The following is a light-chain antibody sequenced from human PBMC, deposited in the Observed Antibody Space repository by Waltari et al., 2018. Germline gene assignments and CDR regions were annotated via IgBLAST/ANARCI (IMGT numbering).Light chain of an antibody. CDR2: GVS. V-gene: IGLV2-8*01. J-gene: IGLJ2*01. Sequence: WSQTHPGKAPKLVVYGVSKRPSGVPDRFSVSKVGYTASLTVSGLQAEDEAEYYCSSYGGRNNLIFGGGTKLTVL. CDR3: SSYGGRNNLI.